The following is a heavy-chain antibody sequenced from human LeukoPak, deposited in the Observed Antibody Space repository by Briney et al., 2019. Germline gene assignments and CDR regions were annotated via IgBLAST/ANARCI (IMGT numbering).Heavy chain of an antibody. CDR1: GFTFSSYG. CDR2: ISGSGGST. Sequence: GGSLRLSCAASGFTFSSYGMSWVRQAPGKGLEWVSAISGSGGSTYYADSVKGRFTISRDNSKNTLYLQMNSLRAEDTAVYYCARVPHYYGSERYYYYYYMDVWGKGTTVTISS. D-gene: IGHD3-10*01. V-gene: IGHV3-23*01. CDR3: ARVPHYYGSERYYYYYYMDV. J-gene: IGHJ6*03.